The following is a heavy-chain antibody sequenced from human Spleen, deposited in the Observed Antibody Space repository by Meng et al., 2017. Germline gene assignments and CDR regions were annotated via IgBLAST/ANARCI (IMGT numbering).Heavy chain of an antibody. J-gene: IGHJ4*02. Sequence: GGSLRLSCEASGFTFSSYHMHWVRQAPGKGLEWVGFIRSKAYGGTTEYAASVKGRFTISRDDSKSIAYLQMNSLKTEDTAVYYCTRESKRFCSGGSCYSFDYWGQGTLVTVSS. D-gene: IGHD2-15*01. CDR1: GFTFSSYH. CDR3: TRESKRFCSGGSCYSFDY. CDR2: IRSKAYGGTT. V-gene: IGHV3-49*04.